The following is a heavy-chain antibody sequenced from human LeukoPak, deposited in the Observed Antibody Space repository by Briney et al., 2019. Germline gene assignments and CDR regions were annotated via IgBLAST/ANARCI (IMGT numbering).Heavy chain of an antibody. CDR2: IRYDGNYK. V-gene: IGHV3-30*02. Sequence: GGSLRLSCAASGFTFSTYGLHWVRQAPGKGLEWVTFIRYDGNYKYYPDSVKGRFAISRDNSKNTLYLQMNSLRADDTAVYYCAKAAEWLRSPFDYWGQGTLVTVSS. J-gene: IGHJ4*02. CDR1: GFTFSTYG. D-gene: IGHD5-12*01. CDR3: AKAAEWLRSPFDY.